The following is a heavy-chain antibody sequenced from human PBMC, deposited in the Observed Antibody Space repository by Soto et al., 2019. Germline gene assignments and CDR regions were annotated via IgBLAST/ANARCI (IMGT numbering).Heavy chain of an antibody. V-gene: IGHV3-7*01. J-gene: IGHJ4*02. Sequence: GGSLRLSCAASGFTFSSYWMSWVRQAPGKGLEWVANIKQDGSEKYYVDSVKGRFTISRDNAKNSLYLQMNSLRAEDTAVYYSASVAYGDCFDYWGQGTLVTVSS. CDR3: ASVAYGDCFDY. D-gene: IGHD4-17*01. CDR1: GFTFSSYW. CDR2: IKQDGSEK.